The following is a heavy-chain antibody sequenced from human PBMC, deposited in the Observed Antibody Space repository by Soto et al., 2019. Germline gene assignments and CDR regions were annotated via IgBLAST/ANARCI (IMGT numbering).Heavy chain of an antibody. CDR2: ISAYNGNT. D-gene: IGHD3-16*01. CDR1: GYTFTSYG. CDR3: ARDIMITFGGVNPDAFDI. J-gene: IGHJ3*02. V-gene: IGHV1-18*01. Sequence: ASVKVSCKASGYTFTSYGISWVRQAPGQGLEWMGWISAYNGNTNYAQKLQGRVTMTTDTSTSTACMELRSLRSEDTAVYYCARDIMITFGGVNPDAFDIWGQGTMVTVSS.